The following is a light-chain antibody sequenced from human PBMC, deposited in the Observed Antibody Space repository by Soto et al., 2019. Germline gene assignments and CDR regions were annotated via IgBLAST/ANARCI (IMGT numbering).Light chain of an antibody. CDR3: QQVDTYPLT. Sequence: DIQLTQSPSFLSASVGDRVTITCRASQDISNFLAWFQQKPGRAPKLLIYAVFTLQSGVPSRFSGSGSGAEFTITISSLQPEDFATYYCQQVDTYPLTFGGGTKVESK. CDR1: QDISNF. J-gene: IGKJ4*01. CDR2: AVF. V-gene: IGKV1-9*01.